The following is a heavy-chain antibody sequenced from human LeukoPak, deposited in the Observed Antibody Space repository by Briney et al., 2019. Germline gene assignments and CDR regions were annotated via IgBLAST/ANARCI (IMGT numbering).Heavy chain of an antibody. Sequence: PGGSLRLSCAASGFTFSSYAMSWVRQAPGKGLEWVSSISSSSSYIYYADSVKGRFTISRDNAKNSLYLQMNSLRAEDTAVYYCARDLVGATTYYGMDVWGQGTTVTVSS. J-gene: IGHJ6*02. CDR1: GFTFSSYA. CDR3: ARDLVGATTYYGMDV. D-gene: IGHD1-26*01. V-gene: IGHV3-21*01. CDR2: ISSSSSYI.